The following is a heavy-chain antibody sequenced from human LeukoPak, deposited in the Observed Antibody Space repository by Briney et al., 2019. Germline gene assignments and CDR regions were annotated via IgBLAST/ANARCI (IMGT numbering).Heavy chain of an antibody. Sequence: ASVKVSCKASAYTFTNYYIHWVRQAPGQGLEWRGWVNSNRGGTNYAQKFQGRVTMTRDTSISTAYMELRSVRSDDTAVYYCARDHGDDAFDIWGPGTMVTVSS. J-gene: IGHJ3*02. CDR2: VNSNRGGT. CDR1: AYTFTNYY. V-gene: IGHV1-2*02. CDR3: ARDHGDDAFDI. D-gene: IGHD3-3*01.